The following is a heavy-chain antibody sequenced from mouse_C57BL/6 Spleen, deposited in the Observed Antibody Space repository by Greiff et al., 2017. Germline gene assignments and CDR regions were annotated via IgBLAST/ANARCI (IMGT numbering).Heavy chain of an antibody. CDR1: GYTFTDYE. D-gene: IGHD5-5*01. J-gene: IGHJ4*01. CDR3: TSYPRGALGD. V-gene: IGHV1-15*01. CDR2: IDPETGGT. Sequence: VQLQQSGAELVRPGASVTLSCKASGYTFTDYEMHWVKQTPVHGLEWIGAIDPETGGTAYNQKFKGKAILTADKSSSTAYMELRSLTSEDSAVYYCTSYPRGALGDWGKGTSVTVSS.